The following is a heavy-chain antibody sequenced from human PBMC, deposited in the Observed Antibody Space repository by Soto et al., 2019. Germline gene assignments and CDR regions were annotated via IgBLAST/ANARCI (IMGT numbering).Heavy chain of an antibody. J-gene: IGHJ4*02. V-gene: IGHV4-31*03. Sequence: LSLTCTVSGGSISSGGYYWSWIRQHPGKGLEWIGYIYYSGSTYYNPSLKSRVTISVDTSKNQFSLKLSSVTAADTAVYYCARDQGYYDSRGSFDYWGQGTLVTVSS. CDR2: IYYSGST. CDR1: GGSISSGGYY. CDR3: ARDQGYYDSRGSFDY. D-gene: IGHD3-22*01.